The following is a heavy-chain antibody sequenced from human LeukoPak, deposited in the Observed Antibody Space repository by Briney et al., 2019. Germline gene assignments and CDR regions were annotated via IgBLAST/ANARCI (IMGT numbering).Heavy chain of an antibody. CDR1: GFTFSSYA. D-gene: IGHD3-3*01. Sequence: GGSLRLSCAASGFTFSSYAMSWVRQASGKGLEWVSGISDSGGTTYYADSVKGRFTISRDNSKNTVSPQMDSLRADDTAAYYGATTFWSGYLSYFDYWGQGTLVTVSS. J-gene: IGHJ4*02. CDR2: ISDSGGTT. CDR3: ATTFWSGYLSYFDY. V-gene: IGHV3-23*01.